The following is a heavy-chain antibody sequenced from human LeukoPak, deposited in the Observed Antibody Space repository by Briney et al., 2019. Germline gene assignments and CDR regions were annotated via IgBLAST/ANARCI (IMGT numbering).Heavy chain of an antibody. CDR2: INPSGGST. V-gene: IGHV1-46*01. CDR1: GYTFTSYY. J-gene: IGHJ4*02. CDR3: ARDPTSSGYSDY. D-gene: IGHD3-22*01. Sequence: ASVKVSCKASGYTFTSYYMHWVRQAPGQGLEWMGIINPSGGSTSYAQKFQGRVTMTRDMSTSTVYMELSSLRSEDAAVYYCARDPTSSGYSDYWGQGTLVTVSS.